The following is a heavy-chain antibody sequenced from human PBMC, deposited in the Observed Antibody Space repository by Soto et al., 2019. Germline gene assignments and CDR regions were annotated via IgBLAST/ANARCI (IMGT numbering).Heavy chain of an antibody. Sequence: EVQLVESGGGLVQPGGSLKLSCAASGFTFSGSAMHWVRQASGKGLEWVGRIRSKANSYATAYAASVKGRFTIPREDSKNTAYLQMNSLKTEDTAVYYCTGLGLLGVGAAYGMDVWGQGTTVTVSS. J-gene: IGHJ6*02. CDR2: IRSKANSYAT. V-gene: IGHV3-73*02. D-gene: IGHD3-10*01. CDR1: GFTFSGSA. CDR3: TGLGLLGVGAAYGMDV.